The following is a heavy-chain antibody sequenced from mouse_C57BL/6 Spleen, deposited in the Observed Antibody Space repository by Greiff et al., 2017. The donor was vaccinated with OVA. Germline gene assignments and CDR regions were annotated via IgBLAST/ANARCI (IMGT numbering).Heavy chain of an antibody. V-gene: IGHV1-53*01. J-gene: IGHJ1*03. CDR2: INPSNGGT. CDR3: ARSGIYYDYDVYWYFDV. CDR1: GYTFTSYW. D-gene: IGHD2-4*01. Sequence: QVQLQQPGTELVKPGASVKLSCKASGYTFTSYWMHWVKQRPGQGLEWIGNINPSNGGTNYNEKFKSKATLTVDKSYSTAYMQLSSLTSEDSAVYYCARSGIYYDYDVYWYFDVWGTGTTVTVSS.